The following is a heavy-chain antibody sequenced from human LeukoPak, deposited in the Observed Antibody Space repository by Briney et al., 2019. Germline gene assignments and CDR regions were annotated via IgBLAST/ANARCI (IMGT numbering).Heavy chain of an antibody. CDR1: GYTFTGYY. CDR2: INPNSGGT. Sequence: SVKVSCKASGYTFTGYYMHWVRQAPGQGLGWMGWINPNSGGTNYAQKFQGRVTMTRDTSISTAYMELSRLRSDDTAVYYCARDGGYYGSGSYRDYWGQGTLDTVSS. V-gene: IGHV1-2*02. J-gene: IGHJ4*02. D-gene: IGHD3-10*01. CDR3: ARDGGYYGSGSYRDY.